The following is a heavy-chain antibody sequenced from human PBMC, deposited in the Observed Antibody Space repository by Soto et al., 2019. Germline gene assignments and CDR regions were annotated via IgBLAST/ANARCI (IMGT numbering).Heavy chain of an antibody. CDR3: ARISGYSYGLPPYFDY. Sequence: PSETLCLRCTVSGGSVSGGSYYWSWIRQPPGKGLEWIGYIYYSGSTNYNPSLKSRVTISVDTSKNQFSLKLSSVTAADTAVYYCARISGYSYGLPPYFDYWGQGTLVTVSS. V-gene: IGHV4-61*01. J-gene: IGHJ4*02. CDR2: IYYSGST. D-gene: IGHD5-18*01. CDR1: GGSVSGGSYY.